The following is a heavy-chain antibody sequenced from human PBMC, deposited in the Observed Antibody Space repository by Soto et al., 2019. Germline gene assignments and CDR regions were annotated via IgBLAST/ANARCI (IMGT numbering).Heavy chain of an antibody. Sequence: QVQLVESGGGVVQPGGSLTLSCAASGFSFSNYAMHWVRQAPGKALEWVAGLSFDGGNKYYADSVKGRFTISKDNSKNTLXXXXXXLXXXXXXXXXXXXXXXXXRYPPTQCDYWGQGSLVTVSS. CDR1: GFSFSNYA. V-gene: IGHV3-30*04. CDR3: XXXXXXXRYPPTQCDY. D-gene: IGHD1-1*01. J-gene: IGHJ4*02. CDR2: LSFDGGNK.